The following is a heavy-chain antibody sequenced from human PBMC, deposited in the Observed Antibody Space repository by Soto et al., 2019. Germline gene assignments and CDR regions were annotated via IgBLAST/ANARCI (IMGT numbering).Heavy chain of an antibody. D-gene: IGHD1-26*01. CDR1: GGTFSSYA. CDR3: ASTPPSVIVGATLYNWFDP. J-gene: IGHJ5*02. V-gene: IGHV1-69*01. CDR2: SIPIFGTA. Sequence: QVQLVQSGAEVKKPGSSVKVSCKASGGTFSSYAISWVRQAPGQGLEWMGGSIPIFGTANYAQKFQGRVTITADESTSTAYMELSSLRSEDTAVYYCASTPPSVIVGATLYNWFDPWGQGTLVTVSS.